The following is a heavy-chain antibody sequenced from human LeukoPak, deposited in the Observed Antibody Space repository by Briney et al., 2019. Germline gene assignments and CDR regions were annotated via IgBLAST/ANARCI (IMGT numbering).Heavy chain of an antibody. D-gene: IGHD6-25*01. Sequence: GGSLRLSCAASGFTFSSYAMYWVRQAPGKGLEWVSGIFGSGGSTHYADSVKGRFTISRDNAKNTVYLQMNRLRAEDTAVYYCARDPPRAAWVFDYWGQGTLVSVSS. J-gene: IGHJ4*02. CDR1: GFTFSSYA. CDR3: ARDPPRAAWVFDY. V-gene: IGHV3-23*01. CDR2: IFGSGGST.